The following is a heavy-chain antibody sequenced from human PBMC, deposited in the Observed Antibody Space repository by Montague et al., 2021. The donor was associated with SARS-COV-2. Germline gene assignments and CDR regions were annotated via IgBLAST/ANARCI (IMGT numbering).Heavy chain of an antibody. CDR3: ARGPFVDSGSYHFDY. V-gene: IGHV4-39*01. J-gene: IGHJ4*02. Sequence: SETLSLTCTVSSGSIRSNSYYWGWIRRPPGKGLEWIGSINYSGSTYYNPSLKSRVTISVDTSKSQFSLKLISVTAADTAVYYCARGPFVDSGSYHFDYWGQGTLVTVSS. CDR1: SGSIRSNSYY. CDR2: INYSGST. D-gene: IGHD1-26*01.